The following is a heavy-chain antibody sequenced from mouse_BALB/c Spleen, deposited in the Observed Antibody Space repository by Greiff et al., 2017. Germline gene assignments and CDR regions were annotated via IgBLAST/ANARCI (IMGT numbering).Heavy chain of an antibody. D-gene: IGHD5-1*01. CDR3: ARVEGTWAHFDY. J-gene: IGHJ2*01. CDR2: IDPENGDT. V-gene: IGHV14-4*02. Sequence: EVQLQQSGAELVRSGASVKLSCTASGFNIKDYYMHWVKQRPEQGLEWIGWIDPENGDTEYAPKFQGKATMTADTSSNTAYLQLSSLTSEDTAVYYCARVEGTWAHFDYWGQGTTLTVSS. CDR1: GFNIKDYY.